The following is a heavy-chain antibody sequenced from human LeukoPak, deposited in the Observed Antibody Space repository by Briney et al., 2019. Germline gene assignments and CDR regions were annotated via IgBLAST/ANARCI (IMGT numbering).Heavy chain of an antibody. D-gene: IGHD2-8*02. CDR3: ARDHGYGSGPLLDY. Sequence: SETLSLTCTVSGGSISSYYWSWLRQPPGKGLEWIGYIYYSGSTNYNPSLKSRVTISVDKSKNQFSLKLSSVTAADTAVYYCARDHGYGSGPLLDYWGQGTLVTVSS. J-gene: IGHJ4*02. V-gene: IGHV4-59*12. CDR2: IYYSGST. CDR1: GGSISSYY.